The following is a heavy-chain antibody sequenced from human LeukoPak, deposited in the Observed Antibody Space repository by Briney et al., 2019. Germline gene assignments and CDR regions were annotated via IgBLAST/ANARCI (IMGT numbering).Heavy chain of an antibody. CDR2: IYYSGST. V-gene: IGHV4-59*08. Sequence: SETLSLTCTVSGRYISNYYWSRTRQPPGKGLEWIGYIYYSGSTNYNPSLKSRVTISVDTSKNQFSLKRSSVTAAAAAVDYCARLPRINTVGLDYWGQGTLVTVSS. CDR1: GRYISNYY. J-gene: IGHJ4*02. D-gene: IGHD4-23*01. CDR3: ARLPRINTVGLDY.